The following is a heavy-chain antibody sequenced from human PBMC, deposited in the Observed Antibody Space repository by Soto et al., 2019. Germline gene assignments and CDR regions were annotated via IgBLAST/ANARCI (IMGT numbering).Heavy chain of an antibody. D-gene: IGHD2-21*02. CDR2: MYNTGST. CDR1: GGSISGYY. CDR3: ARDLWGYCGTDCYPLDV. V-gene: IGHV4-59*01. Sequence: PSETLSLTCTVSGGSISGYYWSWIRQPPGKGLEWIGYMYNTGSTVYNPSFKSRVTISVDTSKNQFSLKLNSVTAADTAVYYCARDLWGYCGTDCYPLDVSGQGTTVT. J-gene: IGHJ6*02.